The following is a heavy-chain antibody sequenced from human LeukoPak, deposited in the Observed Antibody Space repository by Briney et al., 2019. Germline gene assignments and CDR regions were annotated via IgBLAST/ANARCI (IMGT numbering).Heavy chain of an antibody. CDR3: AREGGCSSTICDKRDAFDI. J-gene: IGHJ3*02. V-gene: IGHV1-2*02. CDR1: GYTFTGYY. Sequence: ASVKVSCKASGYTFTGYYMHWVRQAPGQGLEWMGWINPNSGGTNYAQKFQGRVTMTRDTSISTAYMELSRLRSDDTAVYYCAREGGCSSTICDKRDAFDIWGQGTMVTVSS. D-gene: IGHD2-2*01. CDR2: INPNSGGT.